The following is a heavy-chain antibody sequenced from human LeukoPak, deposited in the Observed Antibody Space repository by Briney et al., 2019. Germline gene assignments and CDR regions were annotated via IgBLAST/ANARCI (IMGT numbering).Heavy chain of an antibody. J-gene: IGHJ1*01. CDR2: ISGSGGST. Sequence: GGSLRLSCAASGFTFTSYAMNWVRQAPGKGLEWVSAISGSGGSTYYADSVKGRFTVSRDNSENTLFLQMNSLRAEDTAIYYCAKDTDVVVPEYFQYWGQGTLLTVSS. CDR3: AKDTDVVVPEYFQY. D-gene: IGHD2-15*01. CDR1: GFTFTSYA. V-gene: IGHV3-23*01.